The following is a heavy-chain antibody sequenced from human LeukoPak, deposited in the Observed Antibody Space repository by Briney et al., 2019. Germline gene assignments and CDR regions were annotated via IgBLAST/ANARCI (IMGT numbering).Heavy chain of an antibody. CDR3: ARDQGYDSSGYYYIGY. CDR2: IYYSGST. V-gene: IGHV4-38-2*02. D-gene: IGHD3-22*01. J-gene: IGHJ4*02. CDR1: GSSIIRGYY. Sequence: PSETLSLTCNVSGSSIIRGYYWGWIRQPPGMGLEWIGTIYYSGSTNLNPSFKSRVTLSVDTSKNQFSLKLSSVTAADTAVYYCARDQGYDSSGYYYIGYWGQGTLVTVSS.